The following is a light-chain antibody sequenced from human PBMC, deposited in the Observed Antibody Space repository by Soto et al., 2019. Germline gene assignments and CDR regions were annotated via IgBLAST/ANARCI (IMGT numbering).Light chain of an antibody. CDR1: QSVSSY. J-gene: IGKJ5*01. Sequence: ELVLTQSPATMSLSPGERATLSCRSSQSVSSYLAWYQQKPGQAPRILIYDASNRATGIPARFSGSGSGTDFTLTIRRLEPEDFAVYYCQQRSNWPPAITVGQGTRLEIK. V-gene: IGKV3-11*01. CDR2: DAS. CDR3: QQRSNWPPAIT.